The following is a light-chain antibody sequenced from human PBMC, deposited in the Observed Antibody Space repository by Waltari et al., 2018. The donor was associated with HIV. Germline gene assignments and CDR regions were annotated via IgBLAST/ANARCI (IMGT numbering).Light chain of an antibody. J-gene: IGLJ3*02. CDR1: SSNIGSNT. Sequence: QSVLTQPPSASGTPGQRVTISCSGSSSNIGSNTVNWYQQLPGTAPKLLIYSNNHRPCGVPDRFAGSKSGTSASLAISGLQSEDEADYYCAPWDDSLNGWVFGGGTKLTVL. V-gene: IGLV1-44*01. CDR2: SNN. CDR3: APWDDSLNGWV.